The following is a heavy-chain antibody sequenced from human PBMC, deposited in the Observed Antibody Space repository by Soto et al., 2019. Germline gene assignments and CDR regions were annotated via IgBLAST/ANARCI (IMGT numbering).Heavy chain of an antibody. J-gene: IGHJ3*02. D-gene: IGHD3-9*01. V-gene: IGHV3-66*01. Sequence: EVQLMESGGGLVQPGGSLRLSCAVSGFTVNSNYMSWVRQAPGKGLEWVSVIYSGGSTYYADSVKGRFTISRDNSKNTLYLQLNCLRAEDTAVHYCARDGASALTTYPDICGQGTMVTVSS. CDR2: IYSGGST. CDR3: ARDGASALTTYPDI. CDR1: GFTVNSNY.